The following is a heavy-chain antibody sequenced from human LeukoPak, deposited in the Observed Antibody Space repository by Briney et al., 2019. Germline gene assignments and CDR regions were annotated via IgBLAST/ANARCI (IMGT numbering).Heavy chain of an antibody. CDR3: ARDVQGYYYDSPGLGY. V-gene: IGHV3-33*01. J-gene: IGHJ4*02. Sequence: GGSLSLSCAASGFIFSSFGIHRVRQAPGKGLEWVAVIWYDGSNKYYADSVKGRFTISRDNSKNTLYLQMNSLRAEDTAVYYCARDVQGYYYDSPGLGYWGQGTLVTVSS. D-gene: IGHD3-22*01. CDR1: GFIFSSFG. CDR2: IWYDGSNK.